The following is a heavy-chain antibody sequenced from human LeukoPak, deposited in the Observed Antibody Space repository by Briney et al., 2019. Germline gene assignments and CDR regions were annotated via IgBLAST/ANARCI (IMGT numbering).Heavy chain of an antibody. CDR1: GFTFSSYA. Sequence: GGSLRLSCAASGFTFSSYAMNWVRQAPGKGLEWVSAISVGGYSTYYADSVKGRFTISKDNSKNTLYLQMNSLRAEDTAVYYCARDPWGVTTGYWGQGTLVTVSS. D-gene: IGHD4-17*01. V-gene: IGHV3-23*01. CDR3: ARDPWGVTTGY. CDR2: ISVGGYST. J-gene: IGHJ4*02.